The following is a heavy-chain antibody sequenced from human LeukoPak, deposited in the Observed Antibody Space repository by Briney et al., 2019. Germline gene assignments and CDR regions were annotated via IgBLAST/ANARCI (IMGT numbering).Heavy chain of an antibody. Sequence: SQTLSLTCTVSGGSISSGSYYWSWIRQPAGKGLEWIGRIYTSGSTNYNPSLKSRVTISVDTSKNQFSLKLSSVTAADTAVYYCARDRLSIAVPSAFDIWGQGTMVTVSS. CDR2: IYTSGST. J-gene: IGHJ3*02. V-gene: IGHV4-61*02. D-gene: IGHD6-6*01. CDR3: ARDRLSIAVPSAFDI. CDR1: GGSISSGSYY.